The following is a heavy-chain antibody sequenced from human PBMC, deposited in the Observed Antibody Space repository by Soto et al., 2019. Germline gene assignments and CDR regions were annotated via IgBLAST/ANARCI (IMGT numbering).Heavy chain of an antibody. D-gene: IGHD3-22*01. V-gene: IGHV1-2*04. Sequence: ASVKVSCKASGYTFTGYYMHWVRQAPGQGLEWMGWINPNSGGTNYAQKFQGWVTMTRDTSISTAYMELSRLRSDDTAVYYCARDSQVDSSGYSPFDYWGQGTLVTVS. CDR1: GYTFTGYY. CDR2: INPNSGGT. J-gene: IGHJ4*02. CDR3: ARDSQVDSSGYSPFDY.